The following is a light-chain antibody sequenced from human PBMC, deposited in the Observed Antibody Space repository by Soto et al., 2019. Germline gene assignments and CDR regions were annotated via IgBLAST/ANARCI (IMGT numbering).Light chain of an antibody. CDR3: SSYTCSSTYV. CDR2: EVS. CDR1: SSDVGGYNY. Sequence: QSVLTQPASVSGSPGQSITISCTGTSSDVGGYNYVSWYQKHPGKAPKVMIYEVSNRPSGVSNRFSGSKSGNTASLTISGLQAEDEADYYCSSYTCSSTYVFGTGTKVTVL. V-gene: IGLV2-14*01. J-gene: IGLJ1*01.